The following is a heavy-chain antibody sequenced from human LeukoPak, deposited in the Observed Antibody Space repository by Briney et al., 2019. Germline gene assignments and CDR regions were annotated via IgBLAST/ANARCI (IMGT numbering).Heavy chain of an antibody. V-gene: IGHV4-30-4*01. CDR3: ARDCSGGSCYGAFDI. D-gene: IGHD2-15*01. Sequence: PSQTLSLTCTVSGASIRSGDYYWGWIRQPPGKGLEWIGYIYDSGSTYYNPSLKSRITRRVDTSENRFSLKLSSVTATDTAVYYCARDCSGGSCYGAFDIWGQGTMVTVSS. CDR2: IYDSGST. J-gene: IGHJ3*02. CDR1: GASIRSGDYY.